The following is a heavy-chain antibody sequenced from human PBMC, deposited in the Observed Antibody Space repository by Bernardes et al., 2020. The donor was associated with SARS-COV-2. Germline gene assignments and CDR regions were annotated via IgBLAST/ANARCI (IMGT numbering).Heavy chain of an antibody. CDR2: ISWNSGSI. D-gene: IGHD2-2*01. V-gene: IGHV3-9*01. CDR3: AKDMDCSSTSCDGPVYYGMDV. CDR1: GFTFDDYA. Sequence: GGSLRLSCAASGFTFDDYAMHWVRQAPGKGLEWVSGISWNSGSIGYADSVKGRFTISRDNAKTSLYLQMNSLRAEDTALYYCAKDMDCSSTSCDGPVYYGMDVWGQGTTVTGSS. J-gene: IGHJ6*02.